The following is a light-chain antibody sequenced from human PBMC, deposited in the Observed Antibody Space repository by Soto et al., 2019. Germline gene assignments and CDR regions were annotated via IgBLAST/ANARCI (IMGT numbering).Light chain of an antibody. CDR3: QSYDNSLSGSGV. V-gene: IGLV1-40*01. CDR1: SSNIGAGYD. Sequence: QSVLTQPPSVSGAPGQRVTISCTGSSSNIGAGYDVHWYQQLPGAAPELLIYSNSNRPSGVPDRFSGSKSGTSASLAITGLQAEDEAEYYCQSYDNSLSGSGVFGTGTKVTVL. J-gene: IGLJ1*01. CDR2: SNS.